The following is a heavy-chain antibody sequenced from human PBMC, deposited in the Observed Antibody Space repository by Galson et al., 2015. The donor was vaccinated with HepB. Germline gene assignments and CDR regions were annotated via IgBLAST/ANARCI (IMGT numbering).Heavy chain of an antibody. Sequence: PALVKPTQTLTLPCTFSGFSLRTSGMCVSWIRQPPGKALEWLARFEWDDDKYYTTSLKTRLTISKDTSKNQVVLTMTNMDPVDTATYYCARITMVRGVPRYSFDYWGQGTLVTVSS. CDR1: GFSLRTSGMC. CDR2: FEWDDDK. J-gene: IGHJ4*02. D-gene: IGHD3-10*01. V-gene: IGHV2-70*11. CDR3: ARITMVRGVPRYSFDY.